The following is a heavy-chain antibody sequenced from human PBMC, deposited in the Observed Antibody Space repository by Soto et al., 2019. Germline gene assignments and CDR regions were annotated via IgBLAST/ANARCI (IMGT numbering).Heavy chain of an antibody. CDR1: GGSISSGGYY. V-gene: IGHV4-30-4*01. J-gene: IGHJ6*02. CDR3: ARDSSGSGYYQDYYYGMDV. CDR2: ISYSGST. Sequence: SETLSLTCTVSGGSISSGGYYWSWIRQHPGTGLEWIGHISYSGSTYYNTSLKSRVTISVDTSRNQFSLIVNSVTAADTAVYYCARDSSGSGYYQDYYYGMDVWGQGTTVTVSS. D-gene: IGHD3-22*01.